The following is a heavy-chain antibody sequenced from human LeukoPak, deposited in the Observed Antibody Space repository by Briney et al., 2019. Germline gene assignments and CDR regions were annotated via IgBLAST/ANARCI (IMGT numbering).Heavy chain of an antibody. CDR2: ISSSGSTI. D-gene: IGHD3-10*01. CDR3: ARKSLWFKYYDY. Sequence: GGSLRLSCAASGFTFSDYYMSWIRQAPGKGLEWVSYISSSGSTIYYADSVKGRFTISRDNSKNTLYLQMNSLRAEDTAVYFCARKSLWFKYYDYWGQGMLVTVSS. J-gene: IGHJ4*02. V-gene: IGHV3-11*04. CDR1: GFTFSDYY.